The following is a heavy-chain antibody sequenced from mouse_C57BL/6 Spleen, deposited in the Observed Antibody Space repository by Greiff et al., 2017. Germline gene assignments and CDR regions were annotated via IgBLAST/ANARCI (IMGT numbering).Heavy chain of an antibody. D-gene: IGHD2-5*01. CDR2: ISNGGGST. V-gene: IGHV5-12*01. CDR3: ARQLYSNYDYYAMDY. CDR1: GFTFSDYY. Sequence: DVMLVESGGGLVQPGGSLKLSCAASGFTFSDYYMYWVRQTPEKRLEWVAYISNGGGSTYYPDTVKGRFTISRDNAKNTLYLQMSRLKSEDTAMYYCARQLYSNYDYYAMDYWGQGTSVTVSS. J-gene: IGHJ4*01.